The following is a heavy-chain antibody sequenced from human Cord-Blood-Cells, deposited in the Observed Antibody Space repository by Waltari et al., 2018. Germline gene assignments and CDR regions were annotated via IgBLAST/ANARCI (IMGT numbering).Heavy chain of an antibody. CDR1: GFSLSTSGVG. CDR2: IYWDDDK. Sequence: QITLKESGPTLAKPTQTLTLTCTFSGFSLSTSGVGVGWLRQPPGKALEWLALIYWDDDKRYSPSLKSRLTITKDTSKNQVVLTMTNMDPVDTATYYCAATCWSSSCLDYWGQGTLVTVSS. CDR3: AATCWSSSCLDY. V-gene: IGHV2-5*02. D-gene: IGHD6-13*01. J-gene: IGHJ4*02.